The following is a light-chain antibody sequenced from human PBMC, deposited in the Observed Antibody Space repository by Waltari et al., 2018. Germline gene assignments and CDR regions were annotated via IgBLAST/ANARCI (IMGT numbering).Light chain of an antibody. J-gene: IGKJ4*01. V-gene: IGKV1-12*01. CDR3: QQTDSFPLT. CDR1: QDVSTW. Sequence: DSQMNQPPSSGSSCVGDRVTISCRASQDVSTWLAWYQQKPGKAPNLLIHGASSLQSGVPSRFSGSGSGTEFTLTINGLQPEDFATYYCQQTDSFPLTFGGGTKVEIK. CDR2: GAS.